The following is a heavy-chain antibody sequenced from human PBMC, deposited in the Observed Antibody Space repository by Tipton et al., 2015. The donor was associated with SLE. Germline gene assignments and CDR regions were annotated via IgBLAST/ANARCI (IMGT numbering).Heavy chain of an antibody. D-gene: IGHD2-2*01. CDR3: ARGPSHTHIVVVPAAYPRGAFDI. CDR1: GGSISSYY. Sequence: TLSLTCTVSGGSISSYYWSWIRQPPGKGLEWIGYIYYSGSTNYNPSLKSRVTISVDTSKNQFSLNLSSVTAADTAVYYCARGPSHTHIVVVPAAYPRGAFDIWGQGTMVTVSS. V-gene: IGHV4-59*01. J-gene: IGHJ3*02. CDR2: IYYSGST.